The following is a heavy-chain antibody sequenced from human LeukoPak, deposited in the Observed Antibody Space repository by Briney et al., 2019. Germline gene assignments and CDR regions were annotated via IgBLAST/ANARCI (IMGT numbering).Heavy chain of an antibody. CDR2: ISYDGSNK. Sequence: GGSLRLSCAASGFTFSSYGMHWVRQAPGKGLEWGAVISYDGSNKYYADSVKGRFTISRDNSKNTLYLQMNSLRAEDTAVYYCAKGELPDYWGQGTLVTVSS. CDR1: GFTFSSYG. CDR3: AKGELPDY. D-gene: IGHD4-23*01. V-gene: IGHV3-30*18. J-gene: IGHJ4*02.